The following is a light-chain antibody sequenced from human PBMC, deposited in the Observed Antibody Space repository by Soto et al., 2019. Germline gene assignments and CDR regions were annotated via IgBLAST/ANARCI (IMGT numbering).Light chain of an antibody. J-gene: IGKJ2*01. CDR3: QQRSNWRDT. V-gene: IGKV3-11*01. CDR2: DAS. Sequence: EIVLTQSPATLSLSPGEIATLSCRASQSVSSYLACYQQKPCQAPRLLIYDASNRATGIPARFSGSGSGTDFTLTISSLEPEDFAVYYCQQRSNWRDTFGQGTKLEIK. CDR1: QSVSSY.